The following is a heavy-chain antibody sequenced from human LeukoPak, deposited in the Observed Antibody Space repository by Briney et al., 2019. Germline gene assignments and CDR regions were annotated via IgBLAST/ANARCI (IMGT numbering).Heavy chain of an antibody. Sequence: ASVKVSCKASGYTFTSYAMNWVRQAPGQGLEWMGWISAYNGNTNYAQKLQGRVTITRDTSASTAYMELSSLRSEDMAVYYCARGHSGSYIWGDAFDIWGQGTMVTVSS. CDR1: GYTFTSYA. J-gene: IGHJ3*02. V-gene: IGHV1-3*03. CDR2: ISAYNGNT. D-gene: IGHD1-26*01. CDR3: ARGHSGSYIWGDAFDI.